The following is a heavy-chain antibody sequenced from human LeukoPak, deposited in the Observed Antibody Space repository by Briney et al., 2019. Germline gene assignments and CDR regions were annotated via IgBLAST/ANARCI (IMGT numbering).Heavy chain of an antibody. CDR2: IRYDGSNK. J-gene: IGHJ4*02. V-gene: IGHV3-30*02. Sequence: PGGSLRLSCAASGFTFSSYGMHWVRQAPGKGLEWVAFIRYDGSNKYNADSVKGRFTISRDNSKNTLYLQMNSLRAEDTAVYYCAKDKGLISGKYYFDYWGQGALVTVPS. CDR1: GFTFSSYG. D-gene: IGHD1-26*01. CDR3: AKDKGLISGKYYFDY.